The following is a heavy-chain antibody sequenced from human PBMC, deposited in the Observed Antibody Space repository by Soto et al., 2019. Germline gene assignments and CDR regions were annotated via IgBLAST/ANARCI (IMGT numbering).Heavy chain of an antibody. V-gene: IGHV4-30-4*01. J-gene: IGHJ6*02. CDR3: ARDCSGGSCYIYYGMEV. CDR2: IYYSGST. CDR1: GGSISSGDYY. Sequence: SETLSLTCTVSGGSISSGDYYWSWIRQPPGKGLEWIGYIYYSGSTYYNPSLKSRVTISVDTSKNQFSLKLSSVTAADTAVYYCARDCSGGSCYIYYGMEVWGQGTTVTVSS. D-gene: IGHD2-15*01.